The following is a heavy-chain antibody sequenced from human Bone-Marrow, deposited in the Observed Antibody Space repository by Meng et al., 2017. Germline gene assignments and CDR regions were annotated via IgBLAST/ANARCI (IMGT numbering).Heavy chain of an antibody. CDR1: GYTFPDYW. CDR2: INPKSGDT. J-gene: IGHJ4*02. D-gene: IGHD6-13*01. V-gene: IGHV1-2*06. CDR3: ARDEDISAAGKLFGDY. Sequence: QGVLAQSGAEVKKPGASVKGSCKASGYTFPDYWLHWVRRAPGQGLEWMGRINPKSGDTHYAQRFQGRVTMTGDTSISTAYMELSGLRSDDTAMYYCARDEDISAAGKLFGDYWGQGTLVTVSS.